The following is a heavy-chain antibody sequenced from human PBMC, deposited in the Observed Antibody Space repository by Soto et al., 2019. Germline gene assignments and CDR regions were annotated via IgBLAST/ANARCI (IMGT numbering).Heavy chain of an antibody. CDR1: GGSISRYY. D-gene: IGHD6-19*01. CDR3: GGGRLVGGYMDV. Sequence: SQTLSLTCTVSGGSISRYYWSWIRQPPGKGLEWIRYIYYSGSTNYNPSLKSRVTISVDTSKNQFSLKLSSVTAADTAVYYCGGGRLVGGYMDVWDKGTTFTVAS. V-gene: IGHV4-59*08. CDR2: IYYSGST. J-gene: IGHJ6*03.